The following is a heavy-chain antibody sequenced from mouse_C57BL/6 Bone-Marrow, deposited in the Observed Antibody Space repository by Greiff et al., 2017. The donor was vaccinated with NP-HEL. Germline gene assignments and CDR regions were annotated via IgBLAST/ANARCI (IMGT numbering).Heavy chain of an antibody. CDR2: IDPETGGT. Sequence: QVQLQQSGAELVRPGASVTLSCKASGYTFTDYEMHWVKQTPVHGLEWIGAIDPETGGTAYNQKFKGKAILTADKSSSTAYMELRSLTSEDSAVYYCTRPYGSSYRDYWGQGTTLTVSS. CDR1: GYTFTDYE. D-gene: IGHD1-1*01. V-gene: IGHV1-15*01. J-gene: IGHJ2*01. CDR3: TRPYGSSYRDY.